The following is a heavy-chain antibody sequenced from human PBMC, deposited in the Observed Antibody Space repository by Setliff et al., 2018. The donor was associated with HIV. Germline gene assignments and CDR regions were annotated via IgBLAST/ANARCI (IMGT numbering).Heavy chain of an antibody. CDR1: GVSIINYY. V-gene: IGHV4-4*07. J-gene: IGHJ4*02. Sequence: SETLSLTCTVSGVSIINYYWSWIRQPAGKGPEWIGRIYSSGSTNYNPSLKSRATMSIDTSTNRFSLKLNSVTAADTAVYFCVKDTYSSDTTGYYYSTYFDYWGQGTLVTVSS. CDR3: VKDTYSSDTTGYYYSTYFDY. CDR2: IYSSGST. D-gene: IGHD3-22*01.